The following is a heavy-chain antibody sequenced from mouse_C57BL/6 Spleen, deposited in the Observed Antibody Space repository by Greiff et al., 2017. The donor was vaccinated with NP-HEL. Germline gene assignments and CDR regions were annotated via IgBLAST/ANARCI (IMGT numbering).Heavy chain of an antibody. Sequence: VQLVESGAELARPGASVKMSCKASGYTFTSYTMHWVKQRPGQGLEWIGYLNPSSGYTKYNQKFKDKATLTADKSSSTAYMQLSSLTSEDSAVYYCARITGTEAMDYWGQGTSVTVSS. CDR3: ARITGTEAMDY. D-gene: IGHD4-1*01. CDR2: LNPSSGYT. V-gene: IGHV1-4*01. J-gene: IGHJ4*01. CDR1: GYTFTSYT.